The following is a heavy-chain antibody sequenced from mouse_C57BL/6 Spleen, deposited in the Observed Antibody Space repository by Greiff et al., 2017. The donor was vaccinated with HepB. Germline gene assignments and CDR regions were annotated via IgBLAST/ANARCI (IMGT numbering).Heavy chain of an antibody. CDR1: GYTFTSYT. Sequence: QVQLQQSGAELARPGASVKMSCKASGYTFTSYTMHWVKQRPGQGLEWIGYINPSSGYTKYNQKFKDKATLTADKSSSTVYMQLSSLTSEDSAVYYCARWWDGFAYWGQGTLVTVSA. J-gene: IGHJ3*01. CDR3: ARWWDGFAY. CDR2: INPSSGYT. D-gene: IGHD1-1*02. V-gene: IGHV1-4*01.